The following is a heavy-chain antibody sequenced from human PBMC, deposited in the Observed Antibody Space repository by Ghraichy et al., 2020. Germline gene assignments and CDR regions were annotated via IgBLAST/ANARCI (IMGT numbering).Heavy chain of an antibody. CDR1: GGSINIVSFY. CDR3: AGPSGYGKCSYYPLEH. J-gene: IGHJ4*02. Sequence: SQTLSLTCTVSGGSINIVSFYWGWVRQPPGKGLEWIGNIYNTGTTSYNPSLKSRVNISVDTSKNEFSLRLTSVTAADTAVYFFAGPSGYGKCSYYPLEHWGQGSLVTVTS. V-gene: IGHV4-39*01. CDR2: IYNTGTT. D-gene: IGHD3-10*01.